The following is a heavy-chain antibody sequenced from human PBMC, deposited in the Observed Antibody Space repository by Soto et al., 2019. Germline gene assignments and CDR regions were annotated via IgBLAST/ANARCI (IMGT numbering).Heavy chain of an antibody. V-gene: IGHV4-31*03. CDR3: ARTIYLYGDLPRHFDY. CDR2: IYYSGST. D-gene: IGHD4-17*01. CDR1: GGSISSGGYY. Sequence: SETLSLTCTVSGGSISSGGYYWSWIRQHPGKGLEWIGYIYYSGSTYYNPSLKSRVTISVDTSKNQFSLKLSSVTAADTAVYYCARTIYLYGDLPRHFDYWGQGTLVTVSS. J-gene: IGHJ4*02.